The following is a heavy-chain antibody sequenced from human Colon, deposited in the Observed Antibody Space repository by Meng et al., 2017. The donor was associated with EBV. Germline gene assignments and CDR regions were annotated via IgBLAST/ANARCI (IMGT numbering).Heavy chain of an antibody. D-gene: IGHD4-17*01. CDR1: GGSFSGYS. J-gene: IGHJ4*02. V-gene: IGHV4-34*01. CDR3: ARRTTVNLRSFDS. CDR2: INHSEST. Sequence: VQIQQWGSGLLKPSETRSRTRAVSGGSFSGYSWSGIRQAPGKGLEWIGEINHSESTKFNPSLESRGYISVDTSENQVSLKLTSVTAADTAVYYCARRTTVNLRSFDSWGQGTLVTVSS.